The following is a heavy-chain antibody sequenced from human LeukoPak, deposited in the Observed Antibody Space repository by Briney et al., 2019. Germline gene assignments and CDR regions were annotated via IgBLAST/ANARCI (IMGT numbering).Heavy chain of an antibody. CDR2: IRPDGSEK. V-gene: IGHV3-7*01. CDR3: ARALIGYYFDY. J-gene: IGHJ4*02. CDR1: GFTFRSSW. D-gene: IGHD2-8*01. Sequence: GGSLKLSCAASGFTFRSSWMSWVRLAPGKGLEWVGNIRPDGSEKQYVDSVKGRFTISRDNSKNSLYLQMNSLRAEDTAVYYCARALIGYYFDYWGQGTLVTVSS.